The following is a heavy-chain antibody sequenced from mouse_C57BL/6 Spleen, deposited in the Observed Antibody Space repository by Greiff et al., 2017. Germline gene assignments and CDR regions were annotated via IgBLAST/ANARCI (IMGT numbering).Heavy chain of an antibody. J-gene: IGHJ4*01. CDR2: ISYDGSN. D-gene: IGHD1-1*01. CDR1: GYSITSGYY. V-gene: IGHV3-6*01. CDR3: AREVDYGRGDGAMDY. Sequence: EVKLQESGPGLVKPSQSLSLTCSVTGYSITSGYYWNWIRQFPGNQLGWMGFISYDGSNNYNPSLKNRISITRDTSKNQCFLKMNSVTTEDTATYYCAREVDYGRGDGAMDYWGQGTSVTVSS.